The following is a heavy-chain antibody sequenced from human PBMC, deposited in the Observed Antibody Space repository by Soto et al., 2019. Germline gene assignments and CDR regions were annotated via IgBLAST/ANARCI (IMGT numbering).Heavy chain of an antibody. V-gene: IGHV3-23*01. D-gene: IGHD3-3*01. Sequence: GGSLRLSCAAPGFTFSSYAMSWVRQAPGKGLEWVSAISGSGGSPYYADTVKGRFTISRDNSKNALYLKMNSLRAEDTAFFFCAKSPGPRFWSGYYRDYGGQGTLVTVSS. CDR3: AKSPGPRFWSGYYRDY. J-gene: IGHJ4*02. CDR1: GFTFSSYA. CDR2: ISGSGGSP.